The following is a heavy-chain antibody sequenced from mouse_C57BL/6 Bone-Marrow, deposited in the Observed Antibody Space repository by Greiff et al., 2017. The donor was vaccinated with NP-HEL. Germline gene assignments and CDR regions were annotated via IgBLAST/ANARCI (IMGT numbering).Heavy chain of an antibody. CDR3: VNYDSDWYFDV. D-gene: IGHD2-4*01. Sequence: EVQVVESGGGLVKPGGSLKLSCAASGFTFSDYGMHWVRQAPEQGLEWVAYISSGSSTIYYADKVKGRVTISRDNAKNTLFLQMTSLRSEDTAMYYCVNYDSDWYFDVWGTGTTVTVSS. CDR2: ISSGSSTI. J-gene: IGHJ1*03. V-gene: IGHV5-17*01. CDR1: GFTFSDYG.